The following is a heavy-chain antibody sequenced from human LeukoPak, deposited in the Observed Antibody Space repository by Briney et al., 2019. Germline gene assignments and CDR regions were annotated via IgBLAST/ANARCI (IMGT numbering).Heavy chain of an antibody. J-gene: IGHJ6*03. CDR2: MNPNSGNT. CDR1: GYTFTSYD. D-gene: IGHD1-26*01. CDR3: ARGLRKYGWEPVIGRYYYYYYMDV. Sequence: ASVKVSCKASGYTFTSYDINWVRQATGQGLEWMGWMNPNSGNTGYAQKFQGRVTITRNTSISTAYMELSSLRSEDTAVYYCARGLRKYGWEPVIGRYYYYYYMDVWGKGTTVTVSS. V-gene: IGHV1-8*03.